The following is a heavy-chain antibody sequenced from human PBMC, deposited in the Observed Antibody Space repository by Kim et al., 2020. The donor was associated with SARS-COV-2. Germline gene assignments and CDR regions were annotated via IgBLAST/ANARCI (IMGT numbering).Heavy chain of an antibody. Sequence: SETLSLTCTVSGGSISSHYWSWVRQPPGKGLEWIGYIYYSGKTNYNPSLKSRVTISVDTSKNQFSLKLSSVTAADTAMYFCARTVDENWFDPWGQGTLVT. J-gene: IGHJ5*02. D-gene: IGHD4-4*01. CDR2: IYYSGKT. V-gene: IGHV4-59*11. CDR1: GGSISSHY. CDR3: ARTVDENWFDP.